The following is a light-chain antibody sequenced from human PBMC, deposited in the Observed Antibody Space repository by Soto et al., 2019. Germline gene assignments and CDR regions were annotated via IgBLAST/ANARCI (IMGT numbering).Light chain of an antibody. J-gene: IGLJ1*01. Sequence: QSVLTQPASVSGSPGQSIAISCTGTSSDVGAYNSVSWYQQHPGRAPKLMIHDVSNRPSGVSNRFSGSKSGNTASLTISGLQAEDEADYYCSSYTSSSTYVFGTGTRSPS. CDR2: DVS. CDR1: SSDVGAYNS. V-gene: IGLV2-14*03. CDR3: SSYTSSSTYV.